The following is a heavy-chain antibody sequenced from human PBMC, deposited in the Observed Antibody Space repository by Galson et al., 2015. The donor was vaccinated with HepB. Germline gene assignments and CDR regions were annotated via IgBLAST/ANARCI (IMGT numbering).Heavy chain of an antibody. CDR2: TYYRSKWYH. CDR1: GDSVSSERAA. D-gene: IGHD1-1*01. J-gene: IGHJ4*02. Sequence: CAISGDSVSSERAAWNWIRQSPSRGLEWLGRTYYRSKWYHQYAPSVKSRLTVNPDTSKNQFSLQLISVTPEDTAVYFCVRGNVYFDYWGQGTLVTVSS. CDR3: VRGNVYFDY. V-gene: IGHV6-1*01.